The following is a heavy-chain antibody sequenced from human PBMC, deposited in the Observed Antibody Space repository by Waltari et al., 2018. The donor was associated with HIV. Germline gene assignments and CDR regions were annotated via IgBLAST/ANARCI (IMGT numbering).Heavy chain of an antibody. CDR2: IWYDGSNK. CDR1: GFTFSSYG. CDR3: ASIDSSGPGGFDY. Sequence: QVQLVESGGAVVQPGRSLRLSCAASGFTFSSYGLHWVRQAPGKGLEWVAVIWYDGSNKDYADSVKGRFTISRDNSKNTLYLQMNSLRAEDTAVYYCASIDSSGPGGFDYWGQGTLVTVSS. D-gene: IGHD3-22*01. J-gene: IGHJ4*02. V-gene: IGHV3-33*01.